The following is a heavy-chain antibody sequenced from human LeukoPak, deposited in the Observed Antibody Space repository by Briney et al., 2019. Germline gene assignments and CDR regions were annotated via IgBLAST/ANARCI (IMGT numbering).Heavy chain of an antibody. V-gene: IGHV3-74*01. J-gene: IGHJ5*02. CDR3: ARAPMGGYTYTMGS. D-gene: IGHD5-18*01. CDR1: GFTFSAYW. CDR2: ISSDGSST. Sequence: GGSLRLSCAAFGFTFSAYWMHWVRQAPGKGLVWVSRISSDGSSTNYADSVKGRFTISRDNAKNTLYLQMDSLRAEDTAVYYCARAPMGGYTYTMGSWGQGTLVTVSS.